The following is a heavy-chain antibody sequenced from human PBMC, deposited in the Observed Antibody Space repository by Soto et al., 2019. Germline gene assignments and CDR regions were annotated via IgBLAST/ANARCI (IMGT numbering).Heavy chain of an antibody. CDR1: GGSFSGYY. D-gene: IGHD3-16*01. J-gene: IGHJ1*01. V-gene: IGHV4-34*01. CDR3: ARARGTAFNLPSFQH. Sequence: SETLSLTCAVYGGSFSGYYWSWIRQPPGKGLEWIGEINHSGSTNYNPSLKSRVTISVDTSKNQFSLKLSSVTAADTAVYYCARARGTAFNLPSFQHWGQGTLVTVSS. CDR2: INHSGST.